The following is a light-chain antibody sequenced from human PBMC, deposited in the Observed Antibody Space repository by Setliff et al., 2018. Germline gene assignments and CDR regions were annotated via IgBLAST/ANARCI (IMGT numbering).Light chain of an antibody. V-gene: IGLV2-14*03. CDR1: SNDVSGYNY. CDR2: DVS. CDR3: SSYTSNTFV. J-gene: IGLJ1*01. Sequence: QSVLTQPASVSGSPGQSITISCSGTSNDVSGYNYVSWYQQHPGKAPQLMIYDVSKRPSGVPDRFSGSKSGNTASLTVSGLQAEDEADYYCSSYTSNTFVFAAGTKVTVL.